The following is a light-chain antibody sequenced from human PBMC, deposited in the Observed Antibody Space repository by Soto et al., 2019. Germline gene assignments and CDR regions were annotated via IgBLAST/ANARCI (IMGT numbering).Light chain of an antibody. CDR3: QHYNSYSEA. CDR2: DAS. Sequence: EIVLTQSPATLSLSHGERATLSCRASQSVSSYLAWYQQKPGQAPRLLIYDASNRATGIPSRFSGSGSGTEFTLTISSLQPDDFATYYCQHYNSYSEAFAQGTKV. J-gene: IGKJ1*01. CDR1: QSVSSY. V-gene: IGKV3-11*01.